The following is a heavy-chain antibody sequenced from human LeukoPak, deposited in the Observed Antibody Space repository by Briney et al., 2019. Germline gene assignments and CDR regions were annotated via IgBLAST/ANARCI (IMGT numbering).Heavy chain of an antibody. CDR3: ARSYCGGDCYLRNYYYGMDV. V-gene: IGHV1-69*13. J-gene: IGHJ6*02. CDR2: IIPIFGTA. Sequence: SVKVSCKASGGTFSSYAISWVRQAPGQGLEWMGGIIPIFGTANYAQKFQGRVTITADESTSTAYMELSSLRSEDTAVYYCARSYCGGDCYLRNYYYGMDVWGQGTTVTVSS. D-gene: IGHD2-21*02. CDR1: GGTFSSYA.